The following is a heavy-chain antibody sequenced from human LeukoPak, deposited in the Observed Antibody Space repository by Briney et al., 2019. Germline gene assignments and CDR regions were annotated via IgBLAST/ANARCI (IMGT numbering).Heavy chain of an antibody. D-gene: IGHD2-15*01. Sequence: SETLSLTCAVYAGSFSGYYWSWIRQPPGKGLEWIGEINHSGSTNYNPSLQSRVAISIDTSKNQFSLKLRFVTAADTAVYYCARVRCSGGSCPYYYYYYYMDVWGKGTTVTVSS. V-gene: IGHV4-34*01. CDR1: AGSFSGYY. CDR3: ARVRCSGGSCPYYYYYYYMDV. CDR2: INHSGST. J-gene: IGHJ6*03.